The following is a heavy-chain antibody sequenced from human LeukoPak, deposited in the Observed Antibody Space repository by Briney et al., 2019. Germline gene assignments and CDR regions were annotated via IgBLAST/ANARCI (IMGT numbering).Heavy chain of an antibody. D-gene: IGHD3-3*01. V-gene: IGHV3-7*01. CDR2: IKEDGSEK. J-gene: IGHJ4*02. CDR1: GFTFSNYW. Sequence: GRCLRLSCAASGFTFSNYWMSWVRQAPGKGLEWVANIKEDGSEKYSLASVKGRLTVSRDNVKNSLYLQINNLRVEDTAIYYCARSGSSVFWYWGQGTLVTVSS. CDR3: ARSGSSVFWY.